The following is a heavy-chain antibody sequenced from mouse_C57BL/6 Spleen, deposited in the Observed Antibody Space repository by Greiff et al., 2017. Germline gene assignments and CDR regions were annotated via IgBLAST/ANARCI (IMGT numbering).Heavy chain of an antibody. D-gene: IGHD1-1*01. V-gene: IGHV1-55*01. CDR3: ARYGITSGAMDY. CDR1: GYTFTSYW. CDR2: IYPGSGST. J-gene: IGHJ4*01. Sequence: QVQLQQPGAELVKPGASVKMSCKASGYTFTSYWITWVKQRPGQGLEWIGDIYPGSGSTNYNEKFKSKATLTADTSSSTAYMQLSSLTSEDSAVYYCARYGITSGAMDYWGQGTSVTVSS.